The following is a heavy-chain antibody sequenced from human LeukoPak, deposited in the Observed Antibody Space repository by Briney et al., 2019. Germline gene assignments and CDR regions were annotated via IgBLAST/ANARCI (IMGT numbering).Heavy chain of an antibody. D-gene: IGHD3-10*01. CDR1: GVSTSSGAYY. CDR3: ARVLVGSSGSYDAFDI. V-gene: IGHV4-31*03. J-gene: IGHJ3*02. CDR2: IYYSGAT. Sequence: PSETLSLTCTVSGVSTSSGAYYWSWIRQHPVKGLEWIGYIYYSGATYYNPSLKSRATISVDTSKNQFSLNLSSVTAADTAVYYCARVLVGSSGSYDAFDIWGQGTMVTVSS.